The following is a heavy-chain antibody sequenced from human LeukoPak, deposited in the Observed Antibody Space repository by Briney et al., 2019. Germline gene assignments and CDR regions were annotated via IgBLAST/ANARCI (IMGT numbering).Heavy chain of an antibody. D-gene: IGHD3-16*01. V-gene: IGHV3-33*01. Sequence: GRSLRLSCAASGFSFDTHGMHWVRQAPGKGLERVAVIWYDGSKKYYADSVKGRFTISRDNSKKSLFLQMNSLRAEDTALYYCARDVFADSSGGSFDFWGQGTLVTVSS. J-gene: IGHJ4*02. CDR3: ARDVFADSSGGSFDF. CDR1: GFSFDTHG. CDR2: IWYDGSKK.